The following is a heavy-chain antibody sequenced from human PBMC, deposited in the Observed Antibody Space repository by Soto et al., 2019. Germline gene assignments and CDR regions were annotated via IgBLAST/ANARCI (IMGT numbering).Heavy chain of an antibody. V-gene: IGHV3-66*01. J-gene: IGHJ4*02. CDR1: GFTVSSNY. D-gene: IGHD3-10*01. Sequence: GGSLRLSCAASGFTVSSNYMSWVRQAPGKGLEWVSVIYSGGSTYYADSVKGRFTISRDNSKNTLYLQMNSRRAEDTAVYYCASGYITMVRAAMEYPDYWGQGTLVTVSS. CDR3: ASGYITMVRAAMEYPDY. CDR2: IYSGGST.